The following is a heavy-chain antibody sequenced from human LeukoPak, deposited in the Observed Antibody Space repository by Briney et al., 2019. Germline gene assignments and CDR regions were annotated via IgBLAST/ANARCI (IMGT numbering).Heavy chain of an antibody. CDR1: GFTFSNYG. J-gene: IGHJ4*02. Sequence: QPGGSLRLSCAASGFTFSNYGMHWVRQAPGKGLEWVAVVANDGRDKRYADSVKGRFTISRDNSKNTMYLQMNSLRAEDTAVYYCAKDLNVAAAGYYFDYWGQGTLVTVSS. CDR3: AKDLNVAAAGYYFDY. V-gene: IGHV3-30*18. D-gene: IGHD6-13*01. CDR2: VANDGRDK.